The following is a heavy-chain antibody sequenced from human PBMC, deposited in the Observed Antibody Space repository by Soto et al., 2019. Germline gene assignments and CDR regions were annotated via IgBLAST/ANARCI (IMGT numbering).Heavy chain of an antibody. D-gene: IGHD1-26*01. CDR1: GGSISSYY. J-gene: IGHJ4*02. CDR2: IHYSGST. Sequence: PSETLSLTCTVSGGSISSYYWSWIRQPPGKGLEWIGYIHYSGSTNYNPSLKSRVTISVDTSKNQFSLKLSSVTAADTAVYYCARVSDPYYFDYWGQGTLVTVSS. V-gene: IGHV4-59*01. CDR3: ARVSDPYYFDY.